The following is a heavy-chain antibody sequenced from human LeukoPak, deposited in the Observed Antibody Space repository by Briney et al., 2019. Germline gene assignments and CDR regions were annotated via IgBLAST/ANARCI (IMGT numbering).Heavy chain of an antibody. CDR1: GFTFSSYW. Sequence: GGSLRLSCVASGFTFSSYWMSWVRQAPGKGLEWVANIKQDGSEKYYVDSVKGRFTISRDNAKNSLYLQMNSLRAEDTAVYYCASAGRAYYYYYMDVWGKGTTVTVSS. J-gene: IGHJ6*03. CDR2: IKQDGSEK. V-gene: IGHV3-7*01. CDR3: ASAGRAYYYYYMDV.